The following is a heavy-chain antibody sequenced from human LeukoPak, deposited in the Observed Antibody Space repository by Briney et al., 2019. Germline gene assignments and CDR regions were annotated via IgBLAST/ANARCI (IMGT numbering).Heavy chain of an antibody. CDR1: GGTFSSYA. CDR3: ARSDSSGWYEGFDY. J-gene: IGHJ4*02. Sequence: ASVKVSCKASGGTFSSYAISWVRQAPGQGLEWLGGIIPIFSTANYAQNFQGRVTITADESTSTAYMELSSLTSEDTAVYYCARSDSSGWYEGFDYWGQGTLVTVSS. CDR2: IIPIFSTA. V-gene: IGHV1-69*13. D-gene: IGHD6-19*01.